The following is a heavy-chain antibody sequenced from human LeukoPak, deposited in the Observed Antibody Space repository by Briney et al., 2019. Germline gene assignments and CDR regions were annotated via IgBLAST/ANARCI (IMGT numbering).Heavy chain of an antibody. Sequence: PGGSLRLSCAASGFTFSSYGMHWVRQAPGKGLEWVAFIRYDGSNKYYADSVKGRFTISRDNSKNTLYLQMNSLRAEDTAVYYCAKDLNRGRGAFDIWGQGTMVTVSS. CDR3: AKDLNRGRGAFDI. CDR1: GFTFSSYG. J-gene: IGHJ3*02. CDR2: IRYDGSNK. D-gene: IGHD3-10*01. V-gene: IGHV3-30*02.